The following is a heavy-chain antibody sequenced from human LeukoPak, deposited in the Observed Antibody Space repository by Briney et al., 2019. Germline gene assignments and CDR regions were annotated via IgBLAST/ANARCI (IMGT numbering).Heavy chain of an antibody. CDR1: GFTFSRHG. D-gene: IGHD4-17*01. Sequence: GGTLRLSCVASGFTFSRHGMNWVRQAPGKGLEWVSGISPSGDIKYYVDSVKGRFTISRDNSKNTLYLQMNSLRAEDTAVYYCGDLGAFDIWGQGTMVTVSS. J-gene: IGHJ3*02. CDR2: ISPSGDIK. V-gene: IGHV3-23*01. CDR3: GDLGAFDI.